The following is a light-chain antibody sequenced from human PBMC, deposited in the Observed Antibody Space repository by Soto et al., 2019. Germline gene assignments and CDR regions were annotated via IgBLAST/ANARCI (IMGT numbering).Light chain of an antibody. J-gene: IGKJ4*01. CDR2: DAS. V-gene: IGKV1-39*01. Sequence: DIQMTQSPPSLSASVGDRVAITCRSSQNILTYVNWFQHKLGNAPKLLIYDASTLQSGVASRFSGSGSGTEFTLTISNLQPGDCATYFCQQNFSPVLSFGGGTTLAI. CDR1: QNILTY. CDR3: QQNFSPVLS.